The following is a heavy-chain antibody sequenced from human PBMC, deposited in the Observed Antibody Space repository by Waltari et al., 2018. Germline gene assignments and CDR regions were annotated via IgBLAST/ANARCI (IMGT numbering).Heavy chain of an antibody. V-gene: IGHV4-34*01. CDR1: GGSFSGYY. CDR3: ARGDYGGNSGHNAFDI. CDR2: INHSGST. D-gene: IGHD2-21*02. Sequence: QVQLQQWGAGLLKPSETLSLTCAVYGGSFSGYYWSWIRQPPGKGLEWIGEINHSGSTNYNPSLKSRVTISVDTSKNQFSLKLSSLRSEDTAVYYCARGDYGGNSGHNAFDIWGQGTMVTVSS. J-gene: IGHJ3*02.